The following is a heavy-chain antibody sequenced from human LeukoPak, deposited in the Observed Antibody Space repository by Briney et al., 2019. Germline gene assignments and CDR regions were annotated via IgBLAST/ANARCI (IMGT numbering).Heavy chain of an antibody. D-gene: IGHD3-9*01. CDR2: IHYSGST. CDR1: SGSISSYY. V-gene: IGHV4-59*08. Sequence: PSETLSLTFTVSSGSISSYYWSWIRQPPGKGLEWIGNIHYSGSTNYNPSLKSRVTISVDTSKNQFSLKLSSVTAADTAVYYCARHGGGPVLRYFDWLQYYFDYWGQGTLVTVSS. J-gene: IGHJ4*02. CDR3: ARHGGGPVLRYFDWLQYYFDY.